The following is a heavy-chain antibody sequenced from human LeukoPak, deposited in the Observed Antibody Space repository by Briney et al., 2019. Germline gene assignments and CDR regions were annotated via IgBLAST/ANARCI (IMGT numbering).Heavy chain of an antibody. CDR1: GFTFSDYY. V-gene: IGHV3-11*05. CDR3: ARDCGGDCSDAFDI. Sequence: PGGSLRLSCAASGFTFSDYYMSWIRQAPGKGLEWVSYISSSSGYTNYADSVKGRFTISRDDSKNTLYLQMNSLRAEDTAVYYCARDCGGDCSDAFDIWGQGTMVTVSS. D-gene: IGHD2-21*02. CDR2: ISSSSGYT. J-gene: IGHJ3*02.